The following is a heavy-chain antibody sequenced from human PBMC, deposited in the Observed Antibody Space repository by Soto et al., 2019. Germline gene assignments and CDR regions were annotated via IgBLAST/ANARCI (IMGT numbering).Heavy chain of an antibody. CDR1: GYTLPKYY. CDR2: INPSDGRT. V-gene: IGHV1-46*04. CDR3: ARGTGAASENTIDY. D-gene: IGHD1-1*01. J-gene: IGHJ4*02. Sequence: ASVNVSCPASGYTLPKYYMQWVRQAPGHGLEWMGMINPSDGRTNYAQKLQGRVTMTRDTSTSTVYMEVSSLTSEDTAVYYCARGTGAASENTIDYWGQGTLVTVSS.